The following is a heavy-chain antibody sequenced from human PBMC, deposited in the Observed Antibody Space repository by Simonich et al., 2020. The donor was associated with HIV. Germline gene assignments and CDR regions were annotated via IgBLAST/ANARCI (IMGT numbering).Heavy chain of an antibody. J-gene: IGHJ4*02. D-gene: IGHD6-6*01. CDR2: ISWNSGSI. CDR1: GFTFEDYA. Sequence: EVQLVESGGGLVQPGRSLRLSCAASGFTFEDYAMHWVRQAPGKGLEGVSGISWNSGSIGYADSVKGRFTISRDNAKNSLYLQMNSLRAEDMALYYCAKDRYSSSSGSFDYWGQGTLVTVSS. CDR3: AKDRYSSSSGSFDY. V-gene: IGHV3-9*03.